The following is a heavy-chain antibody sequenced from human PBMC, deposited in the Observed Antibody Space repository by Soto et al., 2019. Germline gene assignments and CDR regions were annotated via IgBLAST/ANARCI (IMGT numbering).Heavy chain of an antibody. V-gene: IGHV1-18*01. Sequence: ASVKVSCKASGYTFTSYGISWVRQAPGQGLEWMGWISAYNGNTNYAQKLQGRVTMTTDTSTSTAYMELRSLRSDDTAVYYCARGLSIAVAGYYYYYGMDVWGQGTTVTVSS. CDR1: GYTFTSYG. D-gene: IGHD6-19*01. CDR3: ARGLSIAVAGYYYYYGMDV. CDR2: ISAYNGNT. J-gene: IGHJ6*02.